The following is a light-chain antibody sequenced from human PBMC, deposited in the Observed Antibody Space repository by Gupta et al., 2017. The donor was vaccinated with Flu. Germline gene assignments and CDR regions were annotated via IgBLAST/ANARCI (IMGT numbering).Light chain of an antibody. CDR2: AAS. J-gene: IGKJ4*01. CDR1: QSVSSY. Sequence: EIVFTQSPATLSLSPGEIATLSCRASQSVSSYLAWYQQKHGQAPRLLIYAASNRAKGIPDSCSGSGAGTDLNVTISIREQEDLEVYYCQQPSNCHPLVPFGRGTKVEIK. V-gene: IGKV3-11*01. CDR3: QQPSNCHPLVP.